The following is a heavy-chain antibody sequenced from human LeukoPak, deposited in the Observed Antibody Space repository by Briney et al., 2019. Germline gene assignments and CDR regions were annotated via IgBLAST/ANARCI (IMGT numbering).Heavy chain of an antibody. J-gene: IGHJ3*02. CDR3: ARMGVGATADAFDI. V-gene: IGHV4-30-2*01. CDR2: IYHSGST. D-gene: IGHD1-26*01. Sequence: PSQTLSLTCAVSGASISSGDYSWSWIRQPPGKDLEWIGYIYHSGSTYYNPSLMSRVTISVDTSKNQFSLKLSSVTAADTAVYYCARMGVGATADAFDIWGQGTMVTVSS. CDR1: GASISSGDYS.